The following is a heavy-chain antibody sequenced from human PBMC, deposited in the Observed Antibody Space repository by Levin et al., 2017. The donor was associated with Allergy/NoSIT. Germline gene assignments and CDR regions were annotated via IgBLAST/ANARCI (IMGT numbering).Heavy chain of an antibody. D-gene: IGHD3-22*01. CDR2: IGTAGDT. CDR3: ARGRADSSGDEFDY. J-gene: IGHJ4*02. V-gene: IGHV3-13*04. CDR1: GFTFSSYD. Sequence: GGSLRLSCAASGFTFSSYDMHWVRQATGKGLEWVSAIGTAGDTYYPGSVKGRFTISRENAKNSLYLQMNSLRAGDTAVYYCARGRADSSGDEFDYWGQGTLVTVSS.